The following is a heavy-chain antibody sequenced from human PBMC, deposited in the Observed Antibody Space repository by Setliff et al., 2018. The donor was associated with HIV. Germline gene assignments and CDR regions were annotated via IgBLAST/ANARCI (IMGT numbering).Heavy chain of an antibody. CDR3: TTGGGRNDAFDI. CDR1: GFTFSNAW. Sequence: AGGSLRLSCAASGFTFSNAWMNWVRQAPGKGLEWVGRIKSKTDGGATDYAAPVKGRFTISRDDSKNTLYLQMNSLKTEDTAVYYCTTGGGRNDAFDIWGQGTMVTVSS. D-gene: IGHD3-16*01. V-gene: IGHV3-15*01. CDR2: IKSKTDGGAT. J-gene: IGHJ3*02.